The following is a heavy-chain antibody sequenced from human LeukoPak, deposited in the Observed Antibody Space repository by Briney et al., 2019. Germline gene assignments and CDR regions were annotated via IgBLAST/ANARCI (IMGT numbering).Heavy chain of an antibody. CDR2: IRYDGSNK. CDR1: GFTFSSYG. V-gene: IGHV3-30*02. Sequence: GGSLRLSCAASGFTFSSYGMHWVRQAPGKGLEWVAFIRYDGSNKYYADSVKGRFTISRDNSKNTLYLQMNSLRAEDTAVYYCAKGAKRCTNGVCYTKLYYYYYMDVWGKGTTVTVSS. CDR3: AKGAKRCTNGVCYTKLYYYYYMDV. D-gene: IGHD2-8*01. J-gene: IGHJ6*03.